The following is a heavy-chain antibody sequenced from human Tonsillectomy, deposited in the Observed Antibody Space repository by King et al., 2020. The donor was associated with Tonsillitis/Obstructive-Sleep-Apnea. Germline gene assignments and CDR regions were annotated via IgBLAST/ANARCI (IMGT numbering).Heavy chain of an antibody. J-gene: IGHJ4*02. CDR2: IYYSGIT. CDR3: AREVETNYYFDY. CDR1: GGSISSYY. D-gene: IGHD5-24*01. V-gene: IGHV4-59*01. Sequence: MQLQESGPGLVKPSETLSLTCTVSGGSISSYYWSWIRQPPGKGLEWIGYIYYSGITNYNPSLKSRVTISVDTSKNQFSLKLSSVTAADTAVYYWAREVETNYYFDYWGQGTLVTVSS.